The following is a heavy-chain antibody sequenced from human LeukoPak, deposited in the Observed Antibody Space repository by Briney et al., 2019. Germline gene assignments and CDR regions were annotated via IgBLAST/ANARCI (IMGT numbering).Heavy chain of an antibody. D-gene: IGHD5-12*01. CDR3: ARDRRDHIVATMGHYYYYMDV. Sequence: LSLTCSVSSGSISSSNYYWGWIRQAPGKGLEWVAVISYDGSNKYYADSVKGRFTISRDNSKNTLYLQMNSLRAEDTAVYYCARDRRDHIVATMGHYYYYMDVWGKGTTVTVSS. V-gene: IGHV3-30*04. CDR2: ISYDGSNK. J-gene: IGHJ6*03. CDR1: SGSISSSN.